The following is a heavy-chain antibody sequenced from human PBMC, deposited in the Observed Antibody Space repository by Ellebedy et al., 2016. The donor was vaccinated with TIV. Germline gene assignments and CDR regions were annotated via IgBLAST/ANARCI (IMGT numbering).Heavy chain of an antibody. Sequence: MPGGSLRLSCTVSGGSISSTSYYWGWIRQPPGKGLEWIGTIYYSGSTYYNPSLKSRVTISVDTSKNQFSLKLSSVTAADTAVYYCASWEKPGAGAFDIWGQGTMVTVSS. D-gene: IGHD1-14*01. V-gene: IGHV4-39*07. CDR1: GGSISSTSYY. CDR3: ASWEKPGAGAFDI. CDR2: IYYSGST. J-gene: IGHJ3*02.